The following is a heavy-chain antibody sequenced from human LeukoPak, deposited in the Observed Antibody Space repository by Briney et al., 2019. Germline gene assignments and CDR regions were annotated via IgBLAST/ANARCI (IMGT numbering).Heavy chain of an antibody. V-gene: IGHV3-13*01. CDR1: GFTFSSYD. CDR2: IGTAGDT. D-gene: IGHD6-13*01. Sequence: GGSLRLSCAASGFTFSSYDMHWVRQATGKGLEWVSAIGTAGDTYYPGSVKGRFTISRENAKNSLYLQMNSLRAGDTAVYYCASYTAAAGVIDYWGQGTLVTVSS. CDR3: ASYTAAAGVIDY. J-gene: IGHJ4*02.